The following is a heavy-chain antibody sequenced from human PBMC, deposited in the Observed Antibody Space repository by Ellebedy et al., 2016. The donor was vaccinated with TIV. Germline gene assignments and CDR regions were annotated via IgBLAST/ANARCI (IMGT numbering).Heavy chain of an antibody. J-gene: IGHJ6*03. CDR1: GYTFTSFG. CDR3: ARFPYGSGSYAYMDL. D-gene: IGHD3-10*01. V-gene: IGHV1-3*01. CDR2: INAGNGNT. Sequence: ASVKVSCKASGYTFTSFGMHWVRQAPGQRLEWMGWINAGNGNTKYSQKFQGRVTITRDTSASTAYMQLSSLRSADTAVYYCARFPYGSGSYAYMDLWGKGTTVTVSS.